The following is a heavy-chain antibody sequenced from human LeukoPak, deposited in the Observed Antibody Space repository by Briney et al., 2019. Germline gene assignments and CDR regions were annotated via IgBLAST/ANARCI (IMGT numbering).Heavy chain of an antibody. Sequence: SETLSLTCTVSGGSISSSSYYWGWIRQPPGKGLEWIGSIYYSGSTYYNPSLKSRVTISVDTSKNQFSLKLSSVTAADTAVYYCARDRIVRDYVWGSYRCFDYWGQGTLVTVSS. J-gene: IGHJ4*02. D-gene: IGHD3-16*02. CDR2: IYYSGST. CDR1: GGSISSSSYY. CDR3: ARDRIVRDYVWGSYRCFDY. V-gene: IGHV4-39*07.